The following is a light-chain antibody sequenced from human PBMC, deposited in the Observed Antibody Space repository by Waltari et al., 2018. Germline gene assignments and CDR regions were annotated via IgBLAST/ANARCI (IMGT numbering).Light chain of an antibody. J-gene: IGKJ1*01. Sequence: DIVMTQSPDSLAVSLGERATINCKSSQSVLYSSNNKNYLAWYQQKPGQPPKLLIYWASTRESGVPDRFSGSGSGTDFTLTITSLQAEDVAVYYCHKYSNTPPWTFGQGTKVEIK. CDR2: WAS. CDR1: QSVLYSSNNKNY. CDR3: HKYSNTPPWT. V-gene: IGKV4-1*01.